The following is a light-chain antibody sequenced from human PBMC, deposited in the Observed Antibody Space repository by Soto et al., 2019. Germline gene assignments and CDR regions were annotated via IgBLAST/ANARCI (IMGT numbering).Light chain of an antibody. CDR1: SSDVGAYNY. CDR2: EVS. V-gene: IGLV2-8*01. J-gene: IGLJ2*01. Sequence: QSALTQPPSASGSPGQSVTISCTGTSSDVGAYNYVFWYQQHPGKAPKLIISEVSKRPSGVPDRFSGSKSGNTASLTVSGLQAEDEADYYCSSYAGSNNLIFGGGTKVTVL. CDR3: SSYAGSNNLI.